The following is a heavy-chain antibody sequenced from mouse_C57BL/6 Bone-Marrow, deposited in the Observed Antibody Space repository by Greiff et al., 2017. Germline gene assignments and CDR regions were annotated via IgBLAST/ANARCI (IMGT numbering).Heavy chain of an antibody. J-gene: IGHJ2*01. CDR3: ARDGYGSSYAVFDY. Sequence: QVQLQQPGAELVMPGASVKLSCKASGYTFTSYWMHWVKQRPGQGLEWIGEIDPSDSYTNYNQKFKGKSTWTVDKSSGTAYMQLSSLTSEDSAVYYCARDGYGSSYAVFDYWGQGTTLTVSS. CDR2: IDPSDSYT. CDR1: GYTFTSYW. D-gene: IGHD1-1*01. V-gene: IGHV1-69*01.